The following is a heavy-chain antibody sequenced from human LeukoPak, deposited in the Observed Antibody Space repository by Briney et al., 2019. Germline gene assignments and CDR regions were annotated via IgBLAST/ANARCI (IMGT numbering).Heavy chain of an antibody. Sequence: GGSLRLSCAASGFTFSSYAMSWVRQVPGKGLEGVSDINDNGGSTFYADSVKGRFTISRDNSKNTLYMQMNSLRVEDTAVYYCAKKLGSSPGDFFDYWGQGILVTVSS. J-gene: IGHJ4*02. CDR2: INDNGGST. V-gene: IGHV3-23*01. CDR1: GFTFSSYA. D-gene: IGHD6-6*01. CDR3: AKKLGSSPGDFFDY.